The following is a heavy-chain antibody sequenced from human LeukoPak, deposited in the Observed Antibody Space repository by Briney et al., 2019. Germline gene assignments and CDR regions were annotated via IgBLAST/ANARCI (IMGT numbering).Heavy chain of an antibody. Sequence: GGSLRLSCAASGLTFSSAVMAWVRQCPGKGLEWVASVSGNGDMTYYTDSVKGRFAISRDNSRNTLFLQLSGLTFDDTARYCCAKVDIVGSRKPGMDVWGQGTTVTVSS. CDR2: VSGNGDMT. V-gene: IGHV3-23*01. D-gene: IGHD2-21*01. J-gene: IGHJ6*02. CDR3: AKVDIVGSRKPGMDV. CDR1: GLTFSSAV.